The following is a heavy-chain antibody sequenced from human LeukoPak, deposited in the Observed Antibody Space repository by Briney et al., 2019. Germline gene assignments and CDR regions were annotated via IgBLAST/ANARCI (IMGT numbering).Heavy chain of an antibody. CDR1: GGSISSYH. CDR3: ARHYCNGGNYYSFDY. V-gene: IGHV4-59*08. Sequence: SETLSLTCTVSGGSISSYHWSWIRQPPGKGLEWIGYIYYTGSTNYNPSLKSRVTISVDTSKNQFSLKLSSMTAADTAIYYCARHYCNGGNYYSFDYWGQGTLVTVSS. J-gene: IGHJ4*02. D-gene: IGHD2-15*01. CDR2: IYYTGST.